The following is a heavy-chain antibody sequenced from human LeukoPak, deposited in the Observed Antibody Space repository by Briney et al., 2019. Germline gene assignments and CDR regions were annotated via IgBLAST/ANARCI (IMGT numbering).Heavy chain of an antibody. CDR3: AKDYSSSSPLDY. CDR2: ISGDGGST. V-gene: IGHV3-43*02. D-gene: IGHD6-6*01. CDR1: GSTFDDYA. J-gene: IGHJ4*02. Sequence: PGGSLRLSCAASGSTFDDYAMHWVRQAPGKGLEWVSLISGDGGSTYYADSVKGRFTISRDNSKNSLYLQMNSLRTEDTALYYCAKDYSSSSPLDYWGQGTLVTVSS.